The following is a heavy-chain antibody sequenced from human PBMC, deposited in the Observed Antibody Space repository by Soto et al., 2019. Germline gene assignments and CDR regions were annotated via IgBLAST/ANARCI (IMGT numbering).Heavy chain of an antibody. V-gene: IGHV3-30*18. Sequence: GGSLRLSCAASGFTFSNYGMHWVRQAPGKGLEWVALISYDGSTKLYADSVKGRFTISRDNAKNSLYLQMNSLRPEDTALYYCTKARLWGGDGYNSYYYNAMDVWGQGTTVTVSS. CDR2: ISYDGSTK. CDR1: GFTFSNYG. CDR3: TKARLWGGDGYNSYYYNAMDV. D-gene: IGHD3-16*01. J-gene: IGHJ6*02.